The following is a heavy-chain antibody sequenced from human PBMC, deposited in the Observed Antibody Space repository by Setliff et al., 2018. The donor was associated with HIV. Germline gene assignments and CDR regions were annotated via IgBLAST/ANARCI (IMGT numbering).Heavy chain of an antibody. V-gene: IGHV4-4*02. J-gene: IGHJ6*02. CDR2: MYHSGST. Sequence: SETLSLTCALLGGSITSSNWWSWVRQPPGKWLEWIGEMYHSGSTNYNPSLKSRVTISVDKSKNQFSLKLSSVTAADPAVYYCARNNLVRATVTTSRNYYYYGMDVWGQGTTVTVSS. CDR3: ARNNLVRATVTTSRNYYYYGMDV. CDR1: GGSITSSNW. D-gene: IGHD1-26*01.